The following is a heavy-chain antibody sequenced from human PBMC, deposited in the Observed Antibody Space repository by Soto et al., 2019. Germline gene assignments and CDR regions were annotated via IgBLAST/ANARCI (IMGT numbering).Heavy chain of an antibody. V-gene: IGHV3-23*01. CDR2: TSGSGGST. CDR1: GFTFRFYV. J-gene: IGHJ4*02. Sequence: GGSLRLSCAASGFTFRFYVMSCVRQAPGQGLEWVSGTSGSGGSTYYADSVKGRFTISRDNSKNTLYLQMNSLRADDTAVYYCAKELYNWNPTGPDFWGQGTLVTVSS. D-gene: IGHD1-20*01. CDR3: AKELYNWNPTGPDF.